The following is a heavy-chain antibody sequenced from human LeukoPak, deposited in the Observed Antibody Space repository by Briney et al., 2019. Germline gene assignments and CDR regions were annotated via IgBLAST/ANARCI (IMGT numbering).Heavy chain of an antibody. CDR1: GFTFSTNA. V-gene: IGHV3-23*01. CDR3: AKDILRWAFDY. Sequence: GGSLRLSCAASGFTFSTNATAWVRQAPGKGLEWVSAFGGTGGDINYADSVKGRFTISRDNSKGILYLQMNSLRAEDTAVYYCAKDILRWAFDYWGQGILVTVSS. J-gene: IGHJ4*02. D-gene: IGHD4-23*01. CDR2: FGGTGGDI.